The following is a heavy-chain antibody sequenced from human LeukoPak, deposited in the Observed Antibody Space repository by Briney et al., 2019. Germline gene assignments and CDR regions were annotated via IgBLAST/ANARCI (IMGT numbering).Heavy chain of an antibody. V-gene: IGHV4-59*01. CDR1: GGSISSYY. Sequence: SETLSLTCTVSGGSISSYYWSWTRQPPGKGLEWIGYIYYSGSTNYNPSLKSRVTISVDTSKNQFSLKLSSVTAADTAVYYCARNGQRLAPRNRNRYWYFDLWGRGTLVTVSS. CDR3: ARNGQRLAPRNRNRYWYFDL. CDR2: IYYSGST. D-gene: IGHD6-25*01. J-gene: IGHJ2*01.